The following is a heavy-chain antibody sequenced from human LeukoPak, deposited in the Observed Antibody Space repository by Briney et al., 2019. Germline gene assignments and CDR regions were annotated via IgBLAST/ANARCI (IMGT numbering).Heavy chain of an antibody. V-gene: IGHV3-23*01. CDR1: GFTFSSYA. Sequence: PGGSLRLSCAASGFTFSSYAMSWVRQAPGKGLEWVSAISGSGGSTYYADSVKVRFTISRDNSKNTLYLQMNSLRAEDTAVYYCAKARGSYFERSYFDYWGEGTLVTVSS. J-gene: IGHJ4*02. CDR2: ISGSGGST. D-gene: IGHD1-26*01. CDR3: AKARGSYFERSYFDY.